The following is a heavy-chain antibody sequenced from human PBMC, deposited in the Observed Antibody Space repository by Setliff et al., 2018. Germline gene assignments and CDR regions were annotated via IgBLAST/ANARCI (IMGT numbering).Heavy chain of an antibody. J-gene: IGHJ4*02. Sequence: LRLSCAASGFTFSSYAMHWVRQAPGKGLEWVAVISYDGSNKYYADSVKGRFTISRDNAKNSLYLQMNSLRAEDTAVYYCARVAAAMCDYWGQGTLVTVSS. CDR2: ISYDGSNK. D-gene: IGHD2-2*01. V-gene: IGHV3-30*04. CDR3: ARVAAAMCDY. CDR1: GFTFSSYA.